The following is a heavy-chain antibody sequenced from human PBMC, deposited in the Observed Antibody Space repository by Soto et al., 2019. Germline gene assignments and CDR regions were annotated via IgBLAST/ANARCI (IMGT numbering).Heavy chain of an antibody. Sequence: GASVKVSCKASGGTFSSYTISWVRQAPGQGLEWMGRINPNGGTTKYAQKFQGRVTVTRDTSIRTVYMELSSLRSDDTALYYRARESGGATATLDYYYFYMDVWGKGTTVTV. J-gene: IGHJ6*03. CDR3: ARESGGATATLDYYYFYMDV. D-gene: IGHD5-12*01. V-gene: IGHV1-69*08. CDR2: INPNGGTT. CDR1: GGTFSSYT.